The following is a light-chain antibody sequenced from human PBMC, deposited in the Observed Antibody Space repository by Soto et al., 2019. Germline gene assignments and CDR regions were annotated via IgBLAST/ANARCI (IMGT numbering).Light chain of an antibody. CDR3: QSYDSSLSGSEV. CDR2: GNS. V-gene: IGLV1-40*01. J-gene: IGLJ2*01. Sequence: QSALTQPPSVSGAPGQRVTISCTGSNSNIGAGYAVHWYQQLPGTAPKLLIYGNSNRPSGVPDRFSGSKSGTSASLAITGLQADDEADYYCQSYDSSLSGSEVFGGGTKLTVL. CDR1: NSNIGAGYA.